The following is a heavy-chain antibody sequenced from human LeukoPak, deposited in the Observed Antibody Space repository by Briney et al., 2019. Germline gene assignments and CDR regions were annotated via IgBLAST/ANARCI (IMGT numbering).Heavy chain of an antibody. V-gene: IGHV3-7*01. Sequence: PGGSLRLSCAASGFTFSSYWMSWVRQAPGKGLEWVANIKQDGSEKYYVDSVKGRFTISRDNAKNSLYLQMNSLRAEDTAVYYCARVALRYFDWLHNYYMDVWGKGTTVIVSS. CDR2: IKQDGSEK. J-gene: IGHJ6*03. CDR1: GFTFSSYW. D-gene: IGHD3-9*01. CDR3: ARVALRYFDWLHNYYMDV.